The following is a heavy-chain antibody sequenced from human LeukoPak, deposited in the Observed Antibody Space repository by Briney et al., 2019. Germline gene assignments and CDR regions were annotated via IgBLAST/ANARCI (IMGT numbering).Heavy chain of an antibody. CDR3: ARGSRQIDY. CDR1: GVSISTPD. V-gene: IGHV4-59*11. J-gene: IGHJ4*02. CDR2: IYFTGST. Sequence: SETLSLTCTVSGVSISTPDWTWVRQPPGKGLEWIGYIYFTGSTNYSPSLKSRVTISVDASKNQFSLKLSSVTDADTAMYYCARGSRQIDYWGQGTLVTVSS.